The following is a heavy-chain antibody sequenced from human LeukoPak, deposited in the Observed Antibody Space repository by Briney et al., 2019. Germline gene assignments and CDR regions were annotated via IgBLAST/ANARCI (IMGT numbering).Heavy chain of an antibody. D-gene: IGHD5-18*01. CDR2: IKQDGSEK. J-gene: IGHJ3*02. CDR3: ARGSTAMVTRAFDI. V-gene: IGHV3-7*01. CDR1: GLTFSSYW. Sequence: PGGSLRLSCAASGLTFSSYWMSWVRQAPGKGLEWVANIKQDGSEKYYVDSVKGRFTISRDNAKNSLYLQMNSLRAEDTAVYYCARGSTAMVTRAFDIWGQGTMVTVSS.